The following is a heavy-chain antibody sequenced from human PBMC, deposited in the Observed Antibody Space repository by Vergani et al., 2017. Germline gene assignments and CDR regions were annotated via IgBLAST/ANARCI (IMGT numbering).Heavy chain of an antibody. CDR3: ARGPSQLGPSESPFLNFDY. V-gene: IGHV1-46*03. J-gene: IGHJ4*02. Sequence: QVQLVQSGAEVKKPGASVKVSCKASGYTFTSYYMHWVRQAPGQGLEWMGIINPSGGSTSYAQKFQGRVTMTRDTSTSTVYMELSSLRSEDTAVYYCARGPSQLGPSESPFLNFDYWGQGTLVTVSS. D-gene: IGHD6-6*01. CDR2: INPSGGST. CDR1: GYTFTSYY.